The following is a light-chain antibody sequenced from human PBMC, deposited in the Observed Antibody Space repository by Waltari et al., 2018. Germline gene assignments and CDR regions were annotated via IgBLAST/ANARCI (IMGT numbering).Light chain of an antibody. CDR3: QQYNSYWT. CDR1: QSISSW. V-gene: IGKV1-5*03. J-gene: IGKJ1*01. Sequence: DIQMTPSPSTLSASVGDRVTITCRASQSISSWLAWYQQKPGKAPKLLIYKASSLESGVPSRFSGSGSGTEFTLTISSLQPDDFATYYCQQYNSYWTFGQGTKVGIK. CDR2: KAS.